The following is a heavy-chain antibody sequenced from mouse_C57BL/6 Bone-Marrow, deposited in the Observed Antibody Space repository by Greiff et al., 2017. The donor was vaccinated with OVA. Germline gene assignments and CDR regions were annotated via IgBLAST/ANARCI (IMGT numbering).Heavy chain of an antibody. V-gene: IGHV1-54*01. CDR2: INPGSGGT. CDR1: GYAFTNYL. Sequence: VQLQESGAELVRPGTSVKVSCKASGYAFTNYLIEWVKQRPGQGLEWIGVINPGSGGTNYNEKFKGKATLTADKSSSTAYMQLSSLTSEDSAVXFCASWGGLVAMDCWGQGPSVTVSS. J-gene: IGHJ4*01. D-gene: IGHD6-2*01. CDR3: ASWGGLVAMDC.